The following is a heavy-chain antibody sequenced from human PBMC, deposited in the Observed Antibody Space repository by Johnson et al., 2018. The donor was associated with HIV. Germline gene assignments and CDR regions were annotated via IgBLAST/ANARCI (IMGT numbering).Heavy chain of an antibody. CDR3: ARDRRNRQWQRLDAFDI. CDR2: IYSGGTT. Sequence: VQLVESGGGLIQPGGSLRLSCAASGFTVSNNYMSWVRQAPGKGLEWVSFIYSGGTTYYADSVKGRFTISRDNSKNTLYLQMNSLRAEDTAVYYCARDRRNRQWQRLDAFDIWGQGTMVIVSS. D-gene: IGHD6-19*01. V-gene: IGHV3-53*01. CDR1: GFTVSNNY. J-gene: IGHJ3*02.